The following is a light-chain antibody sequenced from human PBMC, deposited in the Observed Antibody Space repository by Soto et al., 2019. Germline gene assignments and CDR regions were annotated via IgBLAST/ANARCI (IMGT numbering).Light chain of an antibody. J-gene: IGLJ2*01. CDR2: EVS. CDR3: SSYAGSNNLV. Sequence: QYALTQPPSASGSPGQSVTISCTETSSDVGGYNYVSWYQQHPGKAPKLMIYEVSKRPSGVPDRFSGSKSGNTASLTVSGLQAEDEADYYCSSYAGSNNLVFGGGTKVTV. V-gene: IGLV2-8*01. CDR1: SSDVGGYNY.